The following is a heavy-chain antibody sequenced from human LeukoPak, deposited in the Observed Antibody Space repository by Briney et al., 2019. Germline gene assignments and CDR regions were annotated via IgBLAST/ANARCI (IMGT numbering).Heavy chain of an antibody. CDR3: ARRYYYDSSGYQYYFDY. V-gene: IGHV4-4*02. J-gene: IGHJ4*02. CDR2: IYHSGST. Sequence: SGTLSLTCAVSGGSISSSNWWSWVRQPPGKGLEWIGEIYHSGSTYYNPSLKSRVTISVDTSKNQFSLKLSSVTAADTAVYYCARRYYYDSSGYQYYFDYWGQGTLVTVSS. CDR1: GGSISSSNW. D-gene: IGHD3-22*01.